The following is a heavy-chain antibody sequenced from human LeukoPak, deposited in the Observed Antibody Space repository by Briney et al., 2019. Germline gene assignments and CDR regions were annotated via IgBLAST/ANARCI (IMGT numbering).Heavy chain of an antibody. D-gene: IGHD6-19*01. CDR3: ARDGVVVAGTRRAFDI. J-gene: IGHJ3*02. CDR2: INSGSSTI. CDR1: AFTFSSYA. V-gene: IGHV3-48*01. Sequence: SGGSLRLSCAASAFTFSSYAMSWVRQAPGKGLEWVSYINSGSSTIYYADSVKGRFTISRDNAKNSLYLQMNSLRGEDTAVYYCARDGVVVAGTRRAFDIWGQGTMVTVSS.